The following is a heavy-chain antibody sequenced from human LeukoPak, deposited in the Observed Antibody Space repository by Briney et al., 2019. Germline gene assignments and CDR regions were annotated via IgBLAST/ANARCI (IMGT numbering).Heavy chain of an antibody. D-gene: IGHD3-10*01. CDR3: ARASRELDY. Sequence: SETLSLTCTVSGYSISSGYYWGWIRQPPGKGLEWIGSIYHSGSTYYNPSLKSRVTISVDTSENQFSLKLSSVTAADTAVYYCARASRELDYWGQGTLVTVSS. CDR1: GYSISSGYY. J-gene: IGHJ4*02. V-gene: IGHV4-38-2*02. CDR2: IYHSGST.